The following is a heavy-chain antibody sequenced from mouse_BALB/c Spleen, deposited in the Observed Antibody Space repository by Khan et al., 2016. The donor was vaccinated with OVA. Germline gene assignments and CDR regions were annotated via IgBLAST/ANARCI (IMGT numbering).Heavy chain of an antibody. CDR1: GFSLTTYG. Sequence: QVQLKESGPGLVAPSQSLSITCTVSGFSLTTYGVHWVRQPPGKGLEWLGVIWAGGSTNYNSALMSRLSISKDNSKSQAFLKMNSLQPDDTAMNYCARADYYGAWFAYWGQGTLVTVSA. D-gene: IGHD1-1*01. J-gene: IGHJ3*01. CDR3: ARADYYGAWFAY. CDR2: IWAGGST. V-gene: IGHV2-9*02.